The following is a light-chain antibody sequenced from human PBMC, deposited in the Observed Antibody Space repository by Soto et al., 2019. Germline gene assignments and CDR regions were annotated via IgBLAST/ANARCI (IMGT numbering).Light chain of an antibody. V-gene: IGLV2-14*03. Sequence: QSALTQPASVSGSPGQSITIXCTGTSSDIGAYNFVSWYQQHPGKAPKLMLYDVNIRPSGVSNRFSGSKSGNTASLTISGLQAEDEADYYCTSWTTSTTMIFGGGTKVTVL. CDR2: DVN. CDR3: TSWTTSTTMI. J-gene: IGLJ2*01. CDR1: SSDIGAYNF.